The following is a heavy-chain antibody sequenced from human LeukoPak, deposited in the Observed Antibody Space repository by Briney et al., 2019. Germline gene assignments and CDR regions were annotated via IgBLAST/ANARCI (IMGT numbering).Heavy chain of an antibody. CDR1: GYSFTTYW. V-gene: IGHV5-10-1*01. Sequence: GGSLKISCKGSGYSFTTYWITWVRQMPGKGLEWMGRIDPSDSYTNYSPSFQGHVTISADKSIRTAYLQWSSLKASDTAMYYCARQSYGDYVSYWGQGTLVTVSS. CDR2: IDPSDSYT. J-gene: IGHJ4*02. CDR3: ARQSYGDYVSY. D-gene: IGHD4-17*01.